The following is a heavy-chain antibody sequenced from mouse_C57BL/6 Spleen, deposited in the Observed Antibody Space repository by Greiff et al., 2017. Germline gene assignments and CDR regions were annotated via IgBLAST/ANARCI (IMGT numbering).Heavy chain of an antibody. J-gene: IGHJ3*01. D-gene: IGHD2-4*01. Sequence: DVKLQESGEGLVKPGGSLKLSCAASGFTFSSYAMSWVRQTPEKRLEWVAYISSGGDYIYYADTVKGRFTIARDNARNTLYLQMSRLKSEDTAMYYCTRGDYDVDWFAYGGQGTLVTVSA. V-gene: IGHV5-9-1*02. CDR1: GFTFSSYA. CDR3: TRGDYDVDWFAY. CDR2: ISSGGDYI.